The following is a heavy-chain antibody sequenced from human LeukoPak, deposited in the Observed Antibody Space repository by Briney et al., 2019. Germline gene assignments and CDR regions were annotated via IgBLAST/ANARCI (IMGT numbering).Heavy chain of an antibody. Sequence: GGSLRLSCAAPGFTFSSYWMHWVRQAPGKGLVWVSRINSDGSSTSYADSVEGRFTISRDNAKNTVYLQMNSLRAEDTAVYYCARGATYAYYFDYWGQGILVTVSS. J-gene: IGHJ4*02. CDR1: GFTFSSYW. V-gene: IGHV3-74*01. CDR3: ARGATYAYYFDY. D-gene: IGHD4-17*01. CDR2: INSDGSST.